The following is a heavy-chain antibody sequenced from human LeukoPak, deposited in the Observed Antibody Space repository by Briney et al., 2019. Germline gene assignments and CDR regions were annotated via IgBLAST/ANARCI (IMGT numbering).Heavy chain of an antibody. CDR3: AKMSGNSVLFSFDY. V-gene: IGHV3-53*01. Sequence: PGGSLRLSCAASGFTVSSNYMSWVRQAPGKGLEWVSVICSSGNTYYADSVKGRFTISRDNSKNTLYLQMNSLRAEDTAVYYCAKMSGNSVLFSFDYWGQGTLVTVSS. CDR1: GFTVSSNY. J-gene: IGHJ4*02. D-gene: IGHD4-23*01. CDR2: ICSSGNT.